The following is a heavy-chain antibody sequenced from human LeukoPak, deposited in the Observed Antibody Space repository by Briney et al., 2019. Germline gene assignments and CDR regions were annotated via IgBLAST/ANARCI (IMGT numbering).Heavy chain of an antibody. D-gene: IGHD6-25*01. V-gene: IGHV1-2*02. CDR2: INPNSGAT. J-gene: IGHJ4*02. Sequence: GASVKVSCRASGYTFIDYYIHWVRQAPGQGLEWMGWINPNSGATNYVQKFQGGVTMTRDTSINTAYLEVRSDDTAVYYCARDQGLRILVDWGQGTLVTVSS. CDR3: ARDQGLRILVD. CDR1: GYTFIDYY.